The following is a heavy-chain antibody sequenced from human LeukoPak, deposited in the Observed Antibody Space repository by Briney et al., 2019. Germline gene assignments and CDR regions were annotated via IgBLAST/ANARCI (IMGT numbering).Heavy chain of an antibody. Sequence: SETLSLTCAVYGGSFSGYYWSWIRQPPGKGLEWTGEINHSGSTNYNPSLKSRVTISVDTSKNQFSLKLSSVTAADTAVYYCARYPRYCSSTSCYRAFDYWGQGTLVTVSS. J-gene: IGHJ4*02. CDR1: GGSFSGYY. D-gene: IGHD2-2*02. CDR3: ARYPRYCSSTSCYRAFDY. V-gene: IGHV4-34*01. CDR2: INHSGST.